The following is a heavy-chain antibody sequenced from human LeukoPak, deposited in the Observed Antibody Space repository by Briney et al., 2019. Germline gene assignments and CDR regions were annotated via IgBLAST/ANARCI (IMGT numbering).Heavy chain of an antibody. J-gene: IGHJ4*02. CDR1: GGSISSNY. CDR2: IYYSGST. CDR3: ARREGMTTVVTPDH. V-gene: IGHV4-59*08. Sequence: SETLSLTCTVSGGSISSNYWSWIRQPPGKGLEWIGDIYYSGSTNYNPSLRSRVTISVDTSKNQFSLKLSSVTAADTAVYYCARREGMTTVVTPDHWGQGTLVTVSS. D-gene: IGHD4-23*01.